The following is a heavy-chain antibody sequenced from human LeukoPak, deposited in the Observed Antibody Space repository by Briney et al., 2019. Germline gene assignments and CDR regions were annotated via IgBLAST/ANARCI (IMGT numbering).Heavy chain of an antibody. CDR2: IKQDGSEK. J-gene: IGHJ6*03. CDR3: ARGGSLYYYYYYYMDV. D-gene: IGHD6-13*01. V-gene: IGHV3-7*01. CDR1: GFTFGSYW. Sequence: GGSLRLSCAASGFTFGSYWMSWVRQAPGKGLEWVANIKQDGSEKYYVDSVKGRFTISRDNAKNSLYLQMNSLRAEDTAVYYCARGGSLYYYYYYYMDVWGKGTTVTVSS.